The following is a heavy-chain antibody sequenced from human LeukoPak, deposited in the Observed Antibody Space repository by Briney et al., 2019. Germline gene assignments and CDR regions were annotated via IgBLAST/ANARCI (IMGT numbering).Heavy chain of an antibody. Sequence: KPSETLSLTCTVSGGSISTYYWSWIRQPPGKGLEWIGYIYYSGNTNYNPSLKTRVTISIDTSKNQFFLRLRSVTAADTAVYYCARVGEGCFDHWGQGTLATVSS. J-gene: IGHJ4*02. CDR1: GGSISTYY. V-gene: IGHV4-59*01. CDR2: IYYSGNT. CDR3: ARVGEGCFDH.